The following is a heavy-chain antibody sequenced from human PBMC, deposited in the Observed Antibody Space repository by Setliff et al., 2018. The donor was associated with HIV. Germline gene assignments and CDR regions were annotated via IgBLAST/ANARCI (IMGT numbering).Heavy chain of an antibody. CDR2: IYYSGSA. CDR1: GDSIDRSNFF. D-gene: IGHD2-21*02. J-gene: IGHJ4*02. Sequence: SETLSLTCTVSGDSIDRSNFFWTWIRQHPGKGLEWIGYIYYSGSATYNPSLKSQASISVDTSRNEFSLKLSSVTAADTAVYFCARGGAFCGRDSCYYLDYWGQGSPVTVSS. V-gene: IGHV4-31*01. CDR3: ARGGAFCGRDSCYYLDY.